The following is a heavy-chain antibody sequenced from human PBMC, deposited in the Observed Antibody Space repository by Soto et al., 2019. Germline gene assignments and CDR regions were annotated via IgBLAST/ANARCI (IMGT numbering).Heavy chain of an antibody. D-gene: IGHD6-19*01. CDR1: GFTFSNAW. V-gene: IGHV3-15*07. CDR3: TKTGYSSGWYIRNWFDP. CDR2: IKSKTDGGTT. Sequence: GGSLRLSCAASGFTFSNAWMNWVRQAPGKGLEWVGRIKSKTDGGTTDYAAPVKGRFTISRDDSKNTLYLQMNSLKTEDTAVYYCTKTGYSSGWYIRNWFDPWGQGTLVTVSS. J-gene: IGHJ5*02.